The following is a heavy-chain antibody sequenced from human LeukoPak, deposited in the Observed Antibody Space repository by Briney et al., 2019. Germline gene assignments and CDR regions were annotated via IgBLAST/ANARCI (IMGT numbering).Heavy chain of an antibody. J-gene: IGHJ3*02. Sequence: SETLSLTCTVSGGSISSGGYYWSWIRQHPGKGLEWIGYIYYSGSTNYNPSLKSRVTISVDTSKNQFSLKLSSVTAADTAVYYCARVGGVIVGAFDIWSQGTMVTVSS. D-gene: IGHD2-8*02. CDR3: ARVGGVIVGAFDI. CDR1: GGSISSGGYY. CDR2: IYYSGST. V-gene: IGHV4-61*08.